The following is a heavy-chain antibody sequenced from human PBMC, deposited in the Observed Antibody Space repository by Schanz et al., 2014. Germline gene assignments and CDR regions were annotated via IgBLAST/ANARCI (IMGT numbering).Heavy chain of an antibody. V-gene: IGHV3-7*02. CDR3: AKVAPAATYLDS. CDR2: IKQDGSEK. J-gene: IGHJ4*02. D-gene: IGHD2-2*01. CDR1: GFSFSNYW. Sequence: EVQLVESGGGLVQPGESLRLSCAASGFSFSNYWMSWVRQAPGKGLEWVANIKQDGSEKYYVDSVKGRFTISRDNAKKSLYLRMNNLRAEDTAVYYCAKVAPAATYLDSWGLGTLVTVSS.